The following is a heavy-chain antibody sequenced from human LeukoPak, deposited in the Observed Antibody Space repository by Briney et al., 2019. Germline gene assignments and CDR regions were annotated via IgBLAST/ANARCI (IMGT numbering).Heavy chain of an antibody. CDR3: ARVRRDILTAPIDY. CDR1: GFTFSSYE. V-gene: IGHV3-48*03. D-gene: IGHD3-9*01. CDR2: ISSSGSTI. J-gene: IGHJ4*02. Sequence: GGSLRLSCAASGFTFSSYEMNWVRQAPGKGLEWVSYISSSGSTIYNADSVKGRFTISRDNAKNSPYLQMNSLRAEDTAVYYCARVRRDILTAPIDYWGQGTLVTVSS.